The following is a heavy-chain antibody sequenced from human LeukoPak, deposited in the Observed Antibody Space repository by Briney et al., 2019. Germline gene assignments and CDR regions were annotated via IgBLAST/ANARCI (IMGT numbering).Heavy chain of an antibody. J-gene: IGHJ4*02. CDR2: IYYSGST. CDR1: GGSISSYY. V-gene: IGHV4-59*01. Sequence: PSETLSLTCTVSGGSISSYYWSWIRQPPGKGLEWIGYIYYSGSTNYNPSLKSRVTISVDTSKNQFSLKLSSVTAADTAAYYCARASDSSGYYLIDYWGQGTLVTVSS. CDR3: ARASDSSGYYLIDY. D-gene: IGHD3-22*01.